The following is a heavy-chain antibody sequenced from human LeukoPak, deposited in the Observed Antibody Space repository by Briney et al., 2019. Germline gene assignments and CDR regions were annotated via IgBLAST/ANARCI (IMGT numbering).Heavy chain of an antibody. J-gene: IGHJ6*03. CDR1: GGSIISSSYY. V-gene: IGHV4-39*07. Sequence: ASETLSLTCIVSGGSIISSSYYWGWIRQPPGKGLEWIGSIYYSGSTYYNPSLKSRVTISVDTSKNQFSLKLSSVTAADTAVYYCARVRRGQQLIGRRAEYYYMDVWGKGTTVTVSS. CDR3: ARVRRGQQLIGRRAEYYYMDV. D-gene: IGHD6-13*01. CDR2: IYYSGST.